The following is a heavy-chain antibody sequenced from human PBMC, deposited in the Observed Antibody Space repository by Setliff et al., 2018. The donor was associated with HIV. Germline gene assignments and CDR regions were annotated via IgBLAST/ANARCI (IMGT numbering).Heavy chain of an antibody. CDR1: GYTFTIYD. Sequence: ASVKVSCKASGYTFTIYDITWVRQAPGQGLEWMGWISAYNGNTNYAQKLQGKVTMTTDTSTSTAYMELRSLRSDDTAVYYCAREGYSVDAFDIWGQGTMVTVSS. V-gene: IGHV1-18*01. J-gene: IGHJ3*02. D-gene: IGHD4-4*01. CDR3: AREGYSVDAFDI. CDR2: ISAYNGNT.